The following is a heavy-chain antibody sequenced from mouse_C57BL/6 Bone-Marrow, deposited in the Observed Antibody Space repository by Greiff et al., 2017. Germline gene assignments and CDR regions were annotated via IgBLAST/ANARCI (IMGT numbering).Heavy chain of an antibody. CDR3: ERQPRGSSYNYAMDY. J-gene: IGHJ4*01. CDR1: GFTFSDYY. D-gene: IGHD1-1*01. V-gene: IGHV5-16*01. Sequence: VQLMESEGGLVQPGSSMKLSCTASGFTFSDYYMAWVRQVPEKGLEWVANLNYDGSSTYYPDSLKSRFIISRDNAKNILYLQMSRLQSENTATYYGERQPRGSSYNYAMDYWGQGTSVTVTA. CDR2: LNYDGSST.